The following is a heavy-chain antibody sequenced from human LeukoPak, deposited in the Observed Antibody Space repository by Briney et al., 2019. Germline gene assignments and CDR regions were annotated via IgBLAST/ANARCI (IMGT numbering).Heavy chain of an antibody. J-gene: IGHJ3*02. CDR2: ISGSGGST. D-gene: IGHD2-21*02. CDR1: GFTFSSYA. V-gene: IGHV3-23*01. Sequence: GGSLRLSCAASGFTFSSYAMSWVRQAPGKGLEWVSAISGSGGSTYYADSVKGRFTISRDNSKNTLYPQMSSLRAEDTAVYYCAKEETAYCGGDCYRSAFDIWGQGTMVTVSS. CDR3: AKEETAYCGGDCYRSAFDI.